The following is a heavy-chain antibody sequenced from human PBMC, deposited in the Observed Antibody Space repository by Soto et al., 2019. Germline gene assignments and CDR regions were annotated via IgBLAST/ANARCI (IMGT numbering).Heavy chain of an antibody. Sequence: QVQLVESGGGVVQPGRSLRLSCAASGFTFSSYAMHWVRQAPGKGLEWVAVISYDGSNKYYADSVKGRFTISRDNSKNTLYLQMNSLRAEDTAVYYCAREVYEVVWYWGQETLVTVSS. D-gene: IGHD2-15*01. CDR1: GFTFSSYA. J-gene: IGHJ4*02. CDR3: AREVYEVVWY. V-gene: IGHV3-30-3*01. CDR2: ISYDGSNK.